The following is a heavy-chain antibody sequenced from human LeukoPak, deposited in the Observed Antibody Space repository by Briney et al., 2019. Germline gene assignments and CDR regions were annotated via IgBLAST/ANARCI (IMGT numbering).Heavy chain of an antibody. CDR3: AKDSGDYGGVWVYLDY. CDR1: GFTFDDYA. V-gene: IGHV3-9*01. J-gene: IGHJ4*02. Sequence: GGSLRLSCAASGFTFDDYAMHWVRQAPGKGLEWVSGISWNSGSIGYADSAKGRFTISRDNAKNSLYLQMNSLRAEDTALYYCAKDSGDYGGVWVYLDYWGQGTLVTVSS. CDR2: ISWNSGSI. D-gene: IGHD4-23*01.